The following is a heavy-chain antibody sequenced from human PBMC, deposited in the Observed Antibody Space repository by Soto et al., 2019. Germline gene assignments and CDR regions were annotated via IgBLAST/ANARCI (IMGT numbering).Heavy chain of an antibody. J-gene: IGHJ4*02. CDR3: ASSFDGKVPNFDY. D-gene: IGHD2-15*01. CDR1: GGSFSGYY. CDR2: IYHSGST. V-gene: IGHV4-34*01. Sequence: SETLSLTCAVYGGSFSGYYWSWIRQPPGKGLEWIGYIYHSGSTYYNPSLKSRVTISVDTSKNQFSLKLSFVTAADTAVYYWASSFDGKVPNFDYWGQGTLVTVSS.